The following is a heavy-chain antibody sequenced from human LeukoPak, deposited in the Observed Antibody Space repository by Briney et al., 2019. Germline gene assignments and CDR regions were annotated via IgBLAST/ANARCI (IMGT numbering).Heavy chain of an antibody. Sequence: GASVKVSCKASGYTFTDYAMQWVRQAPRQSLEWMGWINAGNGDTKYSQMFQGRVTITRDTSAGTAYMELSSLRSEDTAVYYCARGRWVAPRQGYYLDYWGQGTLVTVSS. CDR3: ARGRWVAPRQGYYLDY. J-gene: IGHJ4*02. CDR2: INAGNGDT. D-gene: IGHD5-12*01. V-gene: IGHV1-3*01. CDR1: GYTFTDYA.